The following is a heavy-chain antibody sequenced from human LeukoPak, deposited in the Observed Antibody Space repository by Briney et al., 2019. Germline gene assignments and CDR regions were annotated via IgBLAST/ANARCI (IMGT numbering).Heavy chain of an antibody. CDR1: GFTFSSYW. CDR3: ARGIPYYYDSSGSISPGY. D-gene: IGHD3-22*01. J-gene: IGHJ4*02. Sequence: EPGGSLRLSCAASGFTFSSYWMHWVRQAPGKGLEWVSRINSDGSRTSYADSVKGRFTISRDNAKNTLYLQMNSLRAEDTAVYYCARGIPYYYDSSGSISPGYWGQGTLVTVSS. V-gene: IGHV3-74*01. CDR2: INSDGSRT.